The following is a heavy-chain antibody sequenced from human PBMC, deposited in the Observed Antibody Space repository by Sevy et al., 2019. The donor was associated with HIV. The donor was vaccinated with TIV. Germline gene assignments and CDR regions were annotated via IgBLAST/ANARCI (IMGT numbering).Heavy chain of an antibody. J-gene: IGHJ6*02. V-gene: IGHV3-33*01. Sequence: GGSLRLSCAASGFTFSYHGMHWVRQAPGKGLEWVARIWYDGSDTYYGESVKGRFTISRDNSQNTVDLQMNSLRVEDTAVYYCARDVDSNYDGIDAWGQGTTVTVSS. D-gene: IGHD4-4*01. CDR3: ARDVDSNYDGIDA. CDR2: IWYDGSDT. CDR1: GFTFSYHG.